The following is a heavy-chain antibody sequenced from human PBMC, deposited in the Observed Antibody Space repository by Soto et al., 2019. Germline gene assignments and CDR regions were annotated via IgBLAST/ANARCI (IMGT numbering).Heavy chain of an antibody. D-gene: IGHD6-6*01. CDR2: IIPVCGTA. V-gene: IGHV1-69*01. CDR1: GGTFSSYA. J-gene: IGHJ4*02. CDR3: ARGRKKALPFDS. Sequence: QVQLVQSGAEVKKPGSSVRVSCKASGGTFSSYAIRWVRQAPGQGLEWMGGIIPVCGTANYAEKFQGRVTINADEYTSTAYMELSDLSSEDTAVYYCARGRKKALPFDSWGQGTLVTVSS.